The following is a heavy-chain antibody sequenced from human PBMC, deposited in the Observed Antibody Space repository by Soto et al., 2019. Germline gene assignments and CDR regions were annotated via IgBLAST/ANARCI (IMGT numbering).Heavy chain of an antibody. CDR2: INPNSGGT. CDR1: GYTFTGYY. Sequence: ASVKVSCKASGYTFTGYYMHWVRQAPGQGLEWMGWINPNSGGTNYAQKFQGWVTMTRDTSISTAYMELSRLRSDDTAVYYCARDLGGQWLVRQYNWFDPWGQGALVTVSS. J-gene: IGHJ5*02. CDR3: ARDLGGQWLVRQYNWFDP. D-gene: IGHD6-19*01. V-gene: IGHV1-2*04.